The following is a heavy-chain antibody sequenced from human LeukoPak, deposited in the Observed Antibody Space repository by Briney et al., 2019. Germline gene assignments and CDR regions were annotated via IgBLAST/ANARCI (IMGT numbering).Heavy chain of an antibody. CDR3: AKDPDSGYGYGGYFDY. CDR1: GFTFSSYA. Sequence: GGSLRLSCAASGFTFSSYAMSWVRQAPGKGLEWVSAISGSGGSTYYADSVEGRFTISRDNSKNTLYLQMNSLRAEDTAVYYCAKDPDSGYGYGGYFDYWGQGTLVTVSS. CDR2: ISGSGGST. D-gene: IGHD5-12*01. J-gene: IGHJ4*02. V-gene: IGHV3-23*01.